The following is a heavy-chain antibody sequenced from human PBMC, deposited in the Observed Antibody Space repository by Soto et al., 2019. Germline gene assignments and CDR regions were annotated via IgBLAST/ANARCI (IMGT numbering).Heavy chain of an antibody. Sequence: SETLSLTCTVSGGSISSGGYYWSWIRQNPGKGMEWIGYIYYSGSTYYKPTLKSRVTISVNTSKNQFSLKLSSVTAADTAVYYCARVGSFGYYILTGSTQKVTFPFDCWGQGTLVTVSS. CDR3: ARVGSFGYYILTGSTQKVTFPFDC. V-gene: IGHV4-31*03. CDR2: IYYSGST. J-gene: IGHJ4*02. D-gene: IGHD3-9*01. CDR1: GGSISSGGYY.